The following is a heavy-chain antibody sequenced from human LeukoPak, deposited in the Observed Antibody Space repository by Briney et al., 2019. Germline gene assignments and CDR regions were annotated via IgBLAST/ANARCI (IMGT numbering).Heavy chain of an antibody. J-gene: IGHJ4*02. D-gene: IGHD1-1*01. V-gene: IGHV3-48*04. CDR2: IVGSSSTK. CDR1: GFSFSTYS. Sequence: GGALRLSCAASGFSFSTYSLNWVRQAPGKGLEWVSYIVGSSSTKYNADSVKGRFTISRDNAKNSLYLQMDSLRAEDTAVYYCATDSPETAAFDYWGQGTLVTVSS. CDR3: ATDSPETAAFDY.